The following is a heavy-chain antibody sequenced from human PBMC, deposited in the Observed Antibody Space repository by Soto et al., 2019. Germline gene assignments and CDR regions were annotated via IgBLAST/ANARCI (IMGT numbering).Heavy chain of an antibody. J-gene: IGHJ3*02. V-gene: IGHV1-18*01. CDR1: GYTFTNYG. CDR3: ARVEMATIKGNAFDI. CDR2: INTYNGNT. Sequence: GASVKVSCKASGYTFTNYGISWVRQAPGQGLEWMGWINTYNGNTNHAQKLQGRVTMTTDTSTSTAYMDLRSLRSDDTAVYYCARVEMATIKGNAFDIWGQGTMVTVSS. D-gene: IGHD5-12*01.